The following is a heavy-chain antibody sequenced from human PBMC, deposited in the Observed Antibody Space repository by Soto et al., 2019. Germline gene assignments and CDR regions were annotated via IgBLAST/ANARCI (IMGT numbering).Heavy chain of an antibody. CDR3: ARGAVTYYFDY. CDR1: GCSISSGGYY. CDR2: IYYSGST. D-gene: IGHD4-17*01. J-gene: IGHJ4*02. Sequence: PXETLSLTCTVSGCSISSGGYYWSWIRQHPGKGLEWIGYIYYSGSTYYNPSLKSRVTISVDTSKNQFSLKLSSVTAADTAVYYCARGAVTYYFDYWGQGTLVTVSS. V-gene: IGHV4-31*03.